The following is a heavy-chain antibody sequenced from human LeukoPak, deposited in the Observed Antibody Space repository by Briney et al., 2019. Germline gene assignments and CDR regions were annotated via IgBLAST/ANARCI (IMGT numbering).Heavy chain of an antibody. CDR2: IYPGDSDT. CDR1: RYSFTSYW. Sequence: GESLKISCKGSRYSFTSYWIGWVRQMPGKGLEWMGIIYPGDSDTRYSPSFQGQVTISADKSISTAYLQWSSLKASDTAMYYCARLPYCGGDCYPRLGDYWGQGTLVTVSS. J-gene: IGHJ4*02. D-gene: IGHD2-21*02. CDR3: ARLPYCGGDCYPRLGDY. V-gene: IGHV5-51*01.